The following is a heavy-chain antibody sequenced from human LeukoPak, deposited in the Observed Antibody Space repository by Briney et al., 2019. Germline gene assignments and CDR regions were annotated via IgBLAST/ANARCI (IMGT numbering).Heavy chain of an antibody. Sequence: GESLKISCKGSGYSFTSYWIGWVRQMPGKGLEWMGIIYPGDSDTRYSPSFQGQVTISADKSISTAYLRWSSLKASDTAMYYCARHHAYSSSWYPFWFDPWGQGTLVTVSS. CDR3: ARHHAYSSSWYPFWFDP. J-gene: IGHJ5*02. CDR1: GYSFTSYW. D-gene: IGHD6-13*01. CDR2: IYPGDSDT. V-gene: IGHV5-51*01.